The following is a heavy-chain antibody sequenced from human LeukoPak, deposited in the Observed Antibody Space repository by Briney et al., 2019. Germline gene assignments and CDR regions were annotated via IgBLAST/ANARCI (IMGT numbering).Heavy chain of an antibody. Sequence: QPGGSLRLSCAASGFTYSNYCMSWVRQAPGKGLEWVASIKQDGSEKYYVDSVKGRFTISRDNAKNSLYLQMNSLRAEDTAVYYCVRDRRYSSSWHPYWGQGTLVTVSS. D-gene: IGHD6-13*01. J-gene: IGHJ4*02. CDR2: IKQDGSEK. V-gene: IGHV3-7*01. CDR1: GFTYSNYC. CDR3: VRDRRYSSSWHPY.